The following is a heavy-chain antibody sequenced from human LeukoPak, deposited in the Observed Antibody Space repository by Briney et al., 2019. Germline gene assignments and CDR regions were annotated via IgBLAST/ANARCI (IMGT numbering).Heavy chain of an antibody. D-gene: IGHD6-19*01. J-gene: IGHJ5*02. CDR2: INHSGST. CDR1: GGSFSGYY. CDR3: ARGPTRVPYSSGWGFDP. V-gene: IGHV4-34*01. Sequence: SETLFLTCAVYGGSFSGYYWSWIRQPPGKGLEWIGEINHSGSTNYNPSLKSRVTISVDTSKNQFSLKLSSVTAADTAVYYCARGPTRVPYSSGWGFDPWGQGTPVTVSS.